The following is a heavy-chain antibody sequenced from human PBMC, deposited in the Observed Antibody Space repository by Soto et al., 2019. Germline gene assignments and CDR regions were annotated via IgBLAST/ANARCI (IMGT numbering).Heavy chain of an antibody. CDR3: AKVTSAIVVVVADY. J-gene: IGHJ4*02. Sequence: LRLSCAASGFTFSSYAMSWVRQAPGKGLEWVSAISGSGGSTYYADSVKGRFTISRDNSKNTLYLQMNSLRAEDTAVYYCAKVTSAIVVVVADYWGQGTLVTVSS. D-gene: IGHD2-15*01. CDR1: GFTFSSYA. V-gene: IGHV3-23*01. CDR2: ISGSGGST.